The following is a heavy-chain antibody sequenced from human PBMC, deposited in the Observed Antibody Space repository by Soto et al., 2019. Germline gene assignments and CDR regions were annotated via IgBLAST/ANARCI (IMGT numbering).Heavy chain of an antibody. Sequence: PSETLSLTCAVSGGSISSGGYSWNWIRQPPGKGLEWIGYIYHSGSTLYNPSLKSRVTISVDKSKNESSLKLSSVTAADTAVYYCARDQLEGNWFDPWGQGTLVTASS. J-gene: IGHJ5*02. CDR1: GGSISSGGYS. CDR3: ARDQLEGNWFDP. V-gene: IGHV4-30-2*01. D-gene: IGHD1-1*01. CDR2: IYHSGST.